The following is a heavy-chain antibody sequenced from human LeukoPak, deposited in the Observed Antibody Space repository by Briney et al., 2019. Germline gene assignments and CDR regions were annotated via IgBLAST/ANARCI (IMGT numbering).Heavy chain of an antibody. CDR1: GYTFTSYG. CDR3: AREGSFYYYYYMDV. Sequence: ASVKVSCKASGYTFTSYGISWVRQAPGQGLEWMGWISVYNGNTNYAQKLQGRVTMTTDTSTSTAYMELRSLRSDDTAVYYCAREGSFYYYYYMDVWGKGTTVTVSS. CDR2: ISVYNGNT. D-gene: IGHD1-26*01. J-gene: IGHJ6*03. V-gene: IGHV1-18*01.